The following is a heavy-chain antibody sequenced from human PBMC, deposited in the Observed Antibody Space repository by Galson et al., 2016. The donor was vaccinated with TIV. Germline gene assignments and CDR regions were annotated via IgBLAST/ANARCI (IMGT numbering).Heavy chain of an antibody. CDR2: ISATGLSA. Sequence: SLRLSCAASGFTFSSYAMHWVRQAPGEGLEWVSTISATGLSAYYADAVKGRFTVSRDGSKNTLSLQMKSLRDEDTAVYYCAKHRVTYIPDGGNFDIWGQGTLVTVSS. V-gene: IGHV3-23*01. J-gene: IGHJ4*02. D-gene: IGHD2-21*01. CDR3: AKHRVTYIPDGGNFDI. CDR1: GFTFSSYA.